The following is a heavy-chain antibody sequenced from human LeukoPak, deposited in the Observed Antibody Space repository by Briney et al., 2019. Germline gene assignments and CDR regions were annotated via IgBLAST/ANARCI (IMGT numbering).Heavy chain of an antibody. CDR2: ISYDGSNK. CDR1: GLTISDYW. V-gene: IGHV3-30*18. Sequence: GGSLRLSCVASGLTISDYWMHWVRQAPGKGLEWVAVISYDGSNKYYADSVKGRFTISRDNSKNTLYLQMNSLRAEDTAVYYCAKDAGAGYYFDYWGQGTLVTVSS. CDR3: AKDAGAGYYFDY. D-gene: IGHD1-26*01. J-gene: IGHJ4*02.